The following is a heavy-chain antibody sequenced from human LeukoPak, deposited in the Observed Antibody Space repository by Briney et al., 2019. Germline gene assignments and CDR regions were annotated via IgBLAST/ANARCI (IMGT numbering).Heavy chain of an antibody. D-gene: IGHD3-16*01. Sequence: GGSLRLSCAASGFTFSSYAMSWVRQAPGKGLEWVSAISGGGGGTYYADSVKGRFTISRDNSKNTLYLQMNSLRAEDTAVYYCAKDPKIRDYFDYWGQGTLVTVSS. CDR1: GFTFSSYA. CDR2: ISGGGGGT. V-gene: IGHV3-23*01. CDR3: AKDPKIRDYFDY. J-gene: IGHJ4*02.